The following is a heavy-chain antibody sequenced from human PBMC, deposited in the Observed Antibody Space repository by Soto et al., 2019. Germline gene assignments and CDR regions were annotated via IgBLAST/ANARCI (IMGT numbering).Heavy chain of an antibody. D-gene: IGHD5-12*01. Sequence: ASLNVSFRAAGYTFTSYYMHWVRQAPGQWLGLMGIINPSGGITSYAHKFQGRVTITRDKSTSTVYMELSSLRSEDKAVFYCAIDGLSVAPPDYYGMDVWGQGTTVTVSS. J-gene: IGHJ6*02. V-gene: IGHV1-46*01. CDR2: INPSGGIT. CDR3: AIDGLSVAPPDYYGMDV. CDR1: GYTFTSYY.